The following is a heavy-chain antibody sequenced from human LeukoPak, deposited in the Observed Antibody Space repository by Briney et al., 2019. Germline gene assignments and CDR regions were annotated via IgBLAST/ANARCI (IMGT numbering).Heavy chain of an antibody. Sequence: SETLSLTCAVYGGSFSGYYWTWIRQPPGKGLEWIGEINHSGSISYNPSLKSRVTISVDTSKNQFSLKLSSVTAADTAVYYCARFDSSGLTFDKWGQGTLVTVSS. J-gene: IGHJ4*02. D-gene: IGHD3-22*01. CDR2: INHSGSI. CDR1: GGSFSGYY. CDR3: ARFDSSGLTFDK. V-gene: IGHV4-34*01.